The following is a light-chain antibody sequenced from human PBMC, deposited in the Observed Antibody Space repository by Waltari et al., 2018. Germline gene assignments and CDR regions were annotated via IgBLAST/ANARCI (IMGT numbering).Light chain of an antibody. Sequence: QPVLTQPTSLSASPGASARFTCTLRSGISVGSSRIYWYQQKAGSLPRYLRRYNSDSDKQQGSGVPSRFSASKDASTNAGLLFISGLQSEDEADYYCAIWYSNAVVFGGGTKLTVL. CDR3: AIWYSNAVV. V-gene: IGLV5-39*01. CDR2: YNSDSDK. J-gene: IGLJ2*01. CDR1: SGISVGSSR.